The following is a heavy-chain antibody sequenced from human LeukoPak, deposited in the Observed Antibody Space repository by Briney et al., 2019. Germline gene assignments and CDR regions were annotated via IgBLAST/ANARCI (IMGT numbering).Heavy chain of an antibody. CDR1: GFTFSNYS. CDR2: ITSSGSYI. V-gene: IGHV3-21*03. Sequence: GGSLRLSCAASGFTFSNYSMNWVRQAPGKGLEWVSSITSSGSYIYYADSVKGRFTISRDNAKNTLDLQMNSLRAEDTAVYYCARGEKSWINGFDLWGQGTLVTVSS. CDR3: ARGEKSWINGFDL. D-gene: IGHD2-8*01. J-gene: IGHJ4*02.